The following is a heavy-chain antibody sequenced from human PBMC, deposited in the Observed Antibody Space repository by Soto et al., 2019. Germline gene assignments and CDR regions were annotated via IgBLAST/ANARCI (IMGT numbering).Heavy chain of an antibody. CDR3: ARMATFGSLNWFDP. D-gene: IGHD3-16*01. Sequence: APVKVSCKASGYSFTNNDVTWVRQATGQGLEWLGWMNPGSGDTGYARKFQGRVTMTRDISIATAYMELSSLRSDDTAIYYCARMATFGSLNWFDPWGQGTLVTVSS. CDR1: GYSFTNND. J-gene: IGHJ5*02. CDR2: MNPGSGDT. V-gene: IGHV1-8*01.